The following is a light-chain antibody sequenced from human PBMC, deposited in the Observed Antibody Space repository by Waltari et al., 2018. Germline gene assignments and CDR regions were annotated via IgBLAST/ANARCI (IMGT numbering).Light chain of an antibody. J-gene: IGLJ3*02. V-gene: IGLV4-69*01. CDR2: LHSYGSY. Sequence: QLVLTQSPSASASLGASVKVTCTLSSGHSSYAIAWHQQQPGKGPRYLMKLHSYGSYIKGNGVPYRRSVSRSGATRYLTTCSTQSEDESDYYWQTWGTSLWVFGGGNKVTLL. CDR3: QTWGTSLWV. CDR1: SGHSSYA.